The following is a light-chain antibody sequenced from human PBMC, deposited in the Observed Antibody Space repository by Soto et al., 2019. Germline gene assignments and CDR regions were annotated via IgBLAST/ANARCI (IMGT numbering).Light chain of an antibody. Sequence: QSVLTKPASVCVSLSEVAVSSCTDTSSDVGGYNYVSWYQHHPGKAPKLIIYDVSNRPSGVSIRFSGSKSDNTASLTISGLQPEDEADYHCSSYTTSNTRQIVFGTGTKVTVL. CDR2: DVS. J-gene: IGLJ1*01. CDR3: SSYTTSNTRQIV. CDR1: SSDVGGYNY. V-gene: IGLV2-14*03.